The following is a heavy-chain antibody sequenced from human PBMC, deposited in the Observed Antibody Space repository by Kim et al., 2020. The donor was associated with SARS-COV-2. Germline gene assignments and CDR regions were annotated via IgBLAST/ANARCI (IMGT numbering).Heavy chain of an antibody. D-gene: IGHD1-7*01. J-gene: IGHJ6*02. Sequence: GGSLRLSCAASGFTVSSNYMSWVRQAPGKGLEWVSVIYSGGSTYYADSVKGRFTISRDNSKNTLYLQMNSLRAEDTAVYYCARDETGTTGRCMDVWGQGTTVTVSS. CDR2: IYSGGST. V-gene: IGHV3-53*01. CDR1: GFTVSSNY. CDR3: ARDETGTTGRCMDV.